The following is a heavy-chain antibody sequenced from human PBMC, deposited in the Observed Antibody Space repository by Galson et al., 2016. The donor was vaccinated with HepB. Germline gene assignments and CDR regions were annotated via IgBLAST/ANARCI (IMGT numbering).Heavy chain of an antibody. CDR1: GDSIRSSTYY. J-gene: IGHJ2*01. D-gene: IGHD3-22*01. V-gene: IGHV4-39*01. CDR3: ARAHRGPEVVVVYFAL. CDR2: LFYSGIT. Sequence: SETLSLTCTVSGDSIRSSTYYWGWIRQSPGKGLEWIGSLFYSGITYYNPSLKSRVTMFVETSKNQFSLKLNSVTAADTAVFYFARAHRGPEVVVVYFALWGRGTLVTVSS.